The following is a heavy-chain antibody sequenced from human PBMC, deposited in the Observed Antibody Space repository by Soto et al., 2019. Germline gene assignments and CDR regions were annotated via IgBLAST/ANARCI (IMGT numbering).Heavy chain of an antibody. J-gene: IGHJ6*02. CDR2: ISDSGGST. V-gene: IGHV3-23*01. D-gene: IGHD3-3*01. CDR1: GFTFFSYA. CDR3: AKETIFGVGPGYYGMDV. Sequence: PGGSLRLSCAASGFTFFSYAMNWVRQAPGKGLEWVSSISDSGGSTYHADSVKGRFTISRDNSKNTLYPQMNSLRAEDTAVYYCAKETIFGVGPGYYGMDVWGQGSTVTVSS.